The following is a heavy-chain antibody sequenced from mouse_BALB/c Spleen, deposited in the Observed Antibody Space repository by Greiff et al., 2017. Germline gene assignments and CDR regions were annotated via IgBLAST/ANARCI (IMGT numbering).Heavy chain of an antibody. D-gene: IGHD4-1*01. Sequence: QVQLKQSGAELVRPGSSVKISCKASGYAFSSYWMNWVKQRPGQGLEWIGQIYPGDGDTNYNGKFKGKATLTADKSSSTAYMQLSSLTSEDSAVYFCARLKLGRCFFDYWGQGTTLTVSA. CDR3: ARLKLGRCFFDY. J-gene: IGHJ2*01. V-gene: IGHV1-80*01. CDR1: GYAFSSYW. CDR2: IYPGDGDT.